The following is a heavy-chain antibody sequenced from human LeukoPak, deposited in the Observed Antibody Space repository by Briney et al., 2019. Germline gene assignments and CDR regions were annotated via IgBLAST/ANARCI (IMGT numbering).Heavy chain of an antibody. CDR2: ISSDGRYI. D-gene: IGHD6-6*01. CDR3: ATVMASSPSTAYFAY. V-gene: IGHV3-23*01. CDR1: GFTFSRNA. Sequence: PGGSLRLSCVGSGFTFSRNAINWVRQTPGKGLEWLSAISSDGRYIYYTDSVKGRFTTTRDNSRNTVYLQMNGLRVEDTAVYSCATVMASSPSTAYFAYWGQGTLVTVSS. J-gene: IGHJ4*02.